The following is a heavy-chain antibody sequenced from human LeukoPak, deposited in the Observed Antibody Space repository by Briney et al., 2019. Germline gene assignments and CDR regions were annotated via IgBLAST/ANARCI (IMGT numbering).Heavy chain of an antibody. J-gene: IGHJ5*02. CDR3: ARWGDWSSSSCYGSSRWLDP. V-gene: IGHV1-18*01. CDR1: GYTFTSYG. CDR2: HSDYNGNT. D-gene: IGHD2-2*01. Sequence: ASVKVSCKASGYTFTSYGISWVRPAPGKGLDGMGWHSDYNGNTNYAQKLQDRVTMTTDTSTSTAYMALRSLRSDDTVVYYCARWGDWSSSSCYGSSRWLDPWCQGTLVTVSS.